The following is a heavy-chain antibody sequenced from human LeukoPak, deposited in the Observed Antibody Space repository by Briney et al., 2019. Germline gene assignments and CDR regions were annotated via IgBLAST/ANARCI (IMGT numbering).Heavy chain of an antibody. CDR1: GFTFSTYG. CDR3: AKDSNPAGYYYMDV. D-gene: IGHD1-14*01. Sequence: HPGRSLRLSRAASGFTFSTYGMYWVRQAPGKGLDWVAVIWYDGSNKYYADSVKGRFTISRDNSKNTLYLQMNSLRAEDTAVYYCAKDSNPAGYYYMDVWGKGTTVTVSS. V-gene: IGHV3-33*06. J-gene: IGHJ6*03. CDR2: IWYDGSNK.